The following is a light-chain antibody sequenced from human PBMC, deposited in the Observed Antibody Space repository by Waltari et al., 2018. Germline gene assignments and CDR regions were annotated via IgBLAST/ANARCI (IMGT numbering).Light chain of an antibody. Sequence: DIQMTQSPPTQSACVGDRVTITCRASQSISSWLAWYQQKAGKATKLLINTASNLESGVPSRFSGSGSGTEFTLTISGLQPDDFATYYCQQYDVSALNFGGGTKVEFK. CDR1: QSISSW. V-gene: IGKV1-5*03. CDR2: TAS. CDR3: QQYDVSALN. J-gene: IGKJ4*01.